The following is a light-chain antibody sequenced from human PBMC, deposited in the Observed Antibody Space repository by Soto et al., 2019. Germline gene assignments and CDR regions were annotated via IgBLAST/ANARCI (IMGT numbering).Light chain of an antibody. CDR1: DDIITA. J-gene: IGKJ4*01. Sequence: DIQVTQSPSSLSASVGDRVTITCQASDDIITALNWYQQKPGKAPKLLIHDASILQTGVPSRFSGGGSGTDFTFSITSLQTEDIATYYCQQYDILPITFGGGTKVEIK. CDR3: QQYDILPIT. CDR2: DAS. V-gene: IGKV1-33*01.